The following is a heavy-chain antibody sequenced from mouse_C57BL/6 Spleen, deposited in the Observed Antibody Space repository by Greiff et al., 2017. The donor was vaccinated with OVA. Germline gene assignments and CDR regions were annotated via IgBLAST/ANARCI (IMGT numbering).Heavy chain of an antibody. CDR3: ASSGSTMVTTDDY. J-gene: IGHJ2*01. CDR2: INPSNGGT. Sequence: QVQLQQPGPELVKPGASVKLSCKASGYTFTSYWMHWVKQRPGQGLEWIGNINPSNGGTNYNQKFKSKATLTVDKSSSTAYMQLSSLTSEDSAVYYCASSGSTMVTTDDYWGQGTTLTVSA. D-gene: IGHD2-2*01. CDR1: GYTFTSYW. V-gene: IGHV1-53*01.